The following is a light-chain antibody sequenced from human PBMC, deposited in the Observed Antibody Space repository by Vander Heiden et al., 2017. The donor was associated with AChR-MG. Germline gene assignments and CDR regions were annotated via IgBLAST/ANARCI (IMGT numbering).Light chain of an antibody. CDR1: SSSIVRNH. Sequence: QSVLTQPPSTSAAPGQKVPISCSGRSSSIVRNHVSWYQQCPGTAPKLLIYDSNKRPSGIPDRFSGSKSDTSATLDITGLQTRDEADYYCGTWDTSLSAAVFGGGTKLTVL. CDR2: DSN. J-gene: IGLJ2*01. CDR3: GTWDTSLSAAV. V-gene: IGLV1-51*01.